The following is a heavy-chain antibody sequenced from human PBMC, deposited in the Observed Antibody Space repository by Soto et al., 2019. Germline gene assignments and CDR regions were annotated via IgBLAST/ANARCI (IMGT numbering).Heavy chain of an antibody. CDR2: ISSSSTTI. J-gene: IGHJ6*02. Sequence: EVQLVESGGGLIQPGGSLSLSCAASGFSFSSYHMNWVRQAPGKGLEWVSYISSSSTTIYYADSVKGRFTSSTDNAKNSLYLHMNSLRDEDTAVYYCASEANRDYGMDDWGQGTTVTVSS. CDR1: GFSFSSYH. CDR3: ASEANRDYGMDD. V-gene: IGHV3-48*02.